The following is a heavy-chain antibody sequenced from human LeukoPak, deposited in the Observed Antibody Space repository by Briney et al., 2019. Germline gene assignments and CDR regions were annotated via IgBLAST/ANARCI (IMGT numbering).Heavy chain of an antibody. V-gene: IGHV1-2*04. Sequence: ASVKVSCKASGYTFTSYDINWVRQAPGQGLEWMGWINPNSGGTNYAQKFQGWVTMTRDTSISTAYMELSRLRSDDTAVYYCARDLSGQVAGTEFDYWGQGTLVTVSS. CDR1: GYTFTSYD. J-gene: IGHJ4*02. D-gene: IGHD6-19*01. CDR2: INPNSGGT. CDR3: ARDLSGQVAGTEFDY.